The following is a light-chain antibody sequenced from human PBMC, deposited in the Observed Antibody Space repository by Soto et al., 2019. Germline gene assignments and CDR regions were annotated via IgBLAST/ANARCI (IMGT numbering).Light chain of an antibody. CDR3: QQYYTSHWT. Sequence: DIQMTQSPSTLSASVGDRVTITCRASQSISSGLAWYQQKPGKAPKLLIYDASSLESGVPSRFSGSGSGTDFTLTISNLQAEDVAVYYCQQYYTSHWTFGQGTKVDIK. CDR1: QSISSG. V-gene: IGKV1-5*01. CDR2: DAS. J-gene: IGKJ1*01.